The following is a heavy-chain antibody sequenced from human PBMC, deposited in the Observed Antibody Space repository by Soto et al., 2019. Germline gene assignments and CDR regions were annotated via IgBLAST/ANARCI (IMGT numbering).Heavy chain of an antibody. Sequence: GSLRLSCAASGFTFSSYSMNGVRQAPGKGLEWVSSISSSSSYIYYADSVKGRFTISRDNAKNSLYLQMNSLRAEDTAVYYCARDTLEDYCSSTSCYYYGMDVWGQGTTVTVSS. J-gene: IGHJ6*02. CDR3: ARDTLEDYCSSTSCYYYGMDV. CDR2: ISSSSSYI. D-gene: IGHD2-2*01. CDR1: GFTFSSYS. V-gene: IGHV3-21*01.